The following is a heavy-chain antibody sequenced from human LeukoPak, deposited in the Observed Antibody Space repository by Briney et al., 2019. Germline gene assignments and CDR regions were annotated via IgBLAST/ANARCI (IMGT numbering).Heavy chain of an antibody. J-gene: IGHJ3*02. V-gene: IGHV4-59*01. CDR3: ARVKATVTSYDI. CDR2: IYYTGTP. D-gene: IGHD4-23*01. CDR1: GGSISTYY. Sequence: PSETLSLTCTVSGGSISTYYGSWIRQPPGKVLEWIAYIYYTGTPYYNPSLQSRVTISVELSKNQFSLKLTAVTAADTAVYDCARVKATVTSYDIWGQGTMVTVSS.